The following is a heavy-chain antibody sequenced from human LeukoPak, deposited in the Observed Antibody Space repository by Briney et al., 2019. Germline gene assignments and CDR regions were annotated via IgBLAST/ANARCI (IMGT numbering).Heavy chain of an antibody. CDR2: INSDGRST. Sequence: GGSLRLSCAASGFTFSNYWMHWVRQAPGKGLVWVSRINSDGRSTNYADSVKGRFTISRDNAKNTLYLQMNSLRAEDTAVYYCAVTAMATDAFDIWGQGTMVTVSS. D-gene: IGHD5-18*01. J-gene: IGHJ3*02. CDR1: GFTFSNYW. V-gene: IGHV3-74*01. CDR3: AVTAMATDAFDI.